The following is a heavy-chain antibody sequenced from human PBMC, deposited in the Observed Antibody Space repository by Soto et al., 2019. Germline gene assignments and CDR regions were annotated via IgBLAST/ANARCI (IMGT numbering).Heavy chain of an antibody. D-gene: IGHD6-19*01. CDR3: ARVEVFGLSGWFSGGYYYYGMDV. CDR2: INPNSGGT. Sequence: ASVKVSCKASGYTFTGYYMHWVRQAPGQGLEWMGWINPNSGGTSYAQKFQGRVTMTRDTSISTAYMELSRLRSDDTAVYYCARVEVFGLSGWFSGGYYYYGMDVWGQGATVTVSS. J-gene: IGHJ6*02. V-gene: IGHV1-2*02. CDR1: GYTFTGYY.